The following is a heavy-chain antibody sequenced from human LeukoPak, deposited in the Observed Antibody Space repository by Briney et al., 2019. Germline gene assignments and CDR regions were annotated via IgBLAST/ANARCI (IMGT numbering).Heavy chain of an antibody. V-gene: IGHV1-46*03. CDR1: RHTFTSYY. D-gene: IGHD2-21*01. Sequence: GASVKVSCTASRHTFTSYYMHWVRQAPGQGLEWMGIINPSGGSTRYATKFPGRVTMTTAMTTSTIYMKLSRMASEATTGHHSGSSTSYAQKFQGRVTMTRDKSTSTVYMELSSLRAEDTAVYYCVRGDSIKVVLNDPFEIWGQGTVVTVSS. CDR2: INPSGGST. J-gene: IGHJ3*02. CDR3: GSSTSYAQKFQGRVTMTRDKSTSTVYMELSSLRAEDTAVYYCVRGDSIKVVLNDPFEI.